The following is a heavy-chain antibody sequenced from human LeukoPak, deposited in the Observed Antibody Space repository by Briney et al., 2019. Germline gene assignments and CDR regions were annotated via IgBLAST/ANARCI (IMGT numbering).Heavy chain of an antibody. V-gene: IGHV5-51*01. D-gene: IGHD3-22*01. J-gene: IGHJ5*02. CDR2: IYPGDSDT. CDR3: ARHQYSYHSSGYRIHHWFAP. Sequence: GESLKISWKGSGYSFTSYWIGWVRQVPGKGLGWMGSIYPGDSDTRYSRSFQGQVTISADKSISTASLPWSRLNASETAMYYCARHQYSYHSSGYRIHHWFAPCGQPTPATVSS. CDR1: GYSFTSYW.